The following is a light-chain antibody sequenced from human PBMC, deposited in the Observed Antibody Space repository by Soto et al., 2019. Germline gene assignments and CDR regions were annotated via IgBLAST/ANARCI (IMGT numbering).Light chain of an antibody. V-gene: IGKV3-20*01. CDR1: QSVSSTS. Sequence: EIVLTQSPGTLSLSPGERVALSCRASQSVSSTSIAWYQQKPGQAPRLLIYDSSSRATDIPDRFSGSRSGTDFTLTISRLEPEDFAVYYCQQYGGSPPKYTFGQGTKLEIK. CDR2: DSS. J-gene: IGKJ2*01. CDR3: QQYGGSPPKYT.